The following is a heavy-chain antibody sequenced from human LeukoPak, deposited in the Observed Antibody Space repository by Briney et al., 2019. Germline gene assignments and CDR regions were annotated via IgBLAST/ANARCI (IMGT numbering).Heavy chain of an antibody. J-gene: IGHJ4*02. V-gene: IGHV1-2*02. CDR2: INPNSGGT. D-gene: IGHD2-2*01. Sequence: ASVKVSSKASGYTFTDYYLRWVRQAPGQGLEWMGWINPNSGGTNYAQKFQGRVTLTRDTSMSTAYMEISRLTSDDTAVYYCARDNLEASWGSPGDYWGQGTLVTVSS. CDR1: GYTFTDYY. CDR3: ARDNLEASWGSPGDY.